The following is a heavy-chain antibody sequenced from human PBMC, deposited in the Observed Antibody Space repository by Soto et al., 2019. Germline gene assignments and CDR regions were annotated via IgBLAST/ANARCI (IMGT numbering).Heavy chain of an antibody. CDR3: ARGYCSGGSCYGFGY. Sequence: ASVKVSCKASGYTFTGYAMHWVRQAPGQRLEWMGWINAGNGNTKYSQKFQGRVTITRDTSASTAYMELSSLRSEDTAVYYCARGYCSGGSCYGFGYWGQGTLVTVSS. J-gene: IGHJ4*02. D-gene: IGHD2-15*01. CDR1: GYTFTGYA. CDR2: INAGNGNT. V-gene: IGHV1-3*01.